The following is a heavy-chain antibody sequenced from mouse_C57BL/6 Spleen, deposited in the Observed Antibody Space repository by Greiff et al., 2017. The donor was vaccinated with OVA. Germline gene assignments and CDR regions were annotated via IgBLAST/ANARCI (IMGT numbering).Heavy chain of an antibody. CDR1: GYSITSGYY. Sequence: VQLKQSGPGLVKPSQSLSLTCSVTGYSITSGYYWNWIRQFPGNKLEWMGYISYDGSNNYNPSLKNRISITRDTSKNQFFQKLNSVTTEDTATYYCARGGAYSNYVGFAYWGQGTLVTVSA. D-gene: IGHD2-5*01. CDR2: ISYDGSN. CDR3: ARGGAYSNYVGFAY. J-gene: IGHJ3*01. V-gene: IGHV3-6*01.